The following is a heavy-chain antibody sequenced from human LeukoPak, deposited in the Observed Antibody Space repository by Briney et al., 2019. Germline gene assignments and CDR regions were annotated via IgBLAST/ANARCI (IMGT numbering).Heavy chain of an antibody. Sequence: PGGSLRLSCAASGFTFSSYSMNWVRQAPGKGLEWVSSISSSSSYIYYADSVKGRFTISRDNAKNSLYLQMNSLRAEDTAVYYCAPLGSGTTLSSDYWGQGTLVTVSS. CDR1: GFTFSSYS. CDR2: ISSSSSYI. D-gene: IGHD1-1*01. V-gene: IGHV3-21*01. J-gene: IGHJ4*02. CDR3: APLGSGTTLSSDY.